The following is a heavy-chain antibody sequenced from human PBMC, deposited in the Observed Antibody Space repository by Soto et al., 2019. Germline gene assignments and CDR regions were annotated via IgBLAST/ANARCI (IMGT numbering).Heavy chain of an antibody. J-gene: IGHJ6*02. CDR2: IIPILTTP. CDR3: ATSVGIAPTGEDGMDV. Sequence: QVQLVQSGAEVKKTGSSVKVSCKASGGTFSIYGFSWVRQAPGQGPEWIGGIIPILTTPNYAQKFQGRVTIVADESTTTVYMELSSLKLEDTAVYYSATSVGIAPTGEDGMDVWGQGTSVTVSS. D-gene: IGHD2-8*02. V-gene: IGHV1-69*01. CDR1: GGTFSIYG.